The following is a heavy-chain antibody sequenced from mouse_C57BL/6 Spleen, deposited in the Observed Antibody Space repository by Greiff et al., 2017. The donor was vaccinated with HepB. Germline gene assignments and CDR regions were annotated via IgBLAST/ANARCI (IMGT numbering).Heavy chain of an antibody. Sequence: DVQGVESGGGLVKPGGSLKLSCAASGFTFSSYAMSWVRQTPEKRLEWVATISDGGSYTYYPDNVKGRFTISRDKAKNNLYLQMSHLKSEDTAMYYCARGWGGYWGQGTTLTVSS. J-gene: IGHJ2*01. V-gene: IGHV5-4*01. CDR3: ARGWGGY. D-gene: IGHD1-1*02. CDR2: ISDGGSYT. CDR1: GFTFSSYA.